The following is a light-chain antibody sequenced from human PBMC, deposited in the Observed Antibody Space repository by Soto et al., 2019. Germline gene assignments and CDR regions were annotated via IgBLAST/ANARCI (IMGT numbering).Light chain of an antibody. V-gene: IGLV2-14*01. J-gene: IGLJ1*01. CDR1: SSDVGFYKY. CDR2: EVT. CDR3: CSYTTSSTRV. Sequence: QSVLTQPASVSGSPGQSIAISCTGSSSDVGFYKYVSWYQQHPGKVPKLIIYEVTNRPSGVSNRFSGSKSGNPASLTISGLQAEDEADYYCCSYTTSSTRVFGSGTKLTVL.